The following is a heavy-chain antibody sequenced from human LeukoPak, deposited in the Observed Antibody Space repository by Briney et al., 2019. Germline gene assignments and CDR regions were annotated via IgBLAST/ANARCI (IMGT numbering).Heavy chain of an antibody. D-gene: IGHD3-22*01. V-gene: IGHV4-4*07. CDR1: GGSISSYY. CDR2: IYTSGST. J-gene: IGHJ3*02. Sequence: PSETLSLTCTVSGGSISSYYWSWIRQPAGKGLEWIGRIYTSGSTNYNPSLKSRVTMSVDTSKNQFSLKLSSVTAADTAVYYCARADSLGYYFESSDSPTDAFDIWGQGTVVTVSS. CDR3: ARADSLGYYFESSDSPTDAFDI.